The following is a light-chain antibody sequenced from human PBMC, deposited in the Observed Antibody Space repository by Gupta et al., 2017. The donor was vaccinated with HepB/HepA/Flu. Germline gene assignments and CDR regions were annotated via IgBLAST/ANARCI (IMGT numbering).Light chain of an antibody. CDR1: QSISSY. CDR2: AAS. J-gene: IGKJ5*01. CDR3: QQNDSTPSLT. V-gene: IGKV1-39*01. Sequence: DIQMTQSPSSLSASVGDRVTITCRASQSISSYLNWYQQKPGKAPKLLIYAASSLQSGVPSRFSGSGSGTDFTLTISSRQPEDFASYYCQQNDSTPSLTFGQGTRLEIK.